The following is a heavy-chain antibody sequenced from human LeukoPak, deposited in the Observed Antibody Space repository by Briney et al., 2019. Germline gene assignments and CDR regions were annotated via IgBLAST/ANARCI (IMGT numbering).Heavy chain of an antibody. CDR1: GGSFSGYY. J-gene: IGHJ4*02. Sequence: PSETLSLTCSVYGGSFSGYYWSWIRQPPGKGLEWIGEINHSGSTNYNPSLKSRVAISVDTSKNQFSLKLTSVTAADTAVYYCARHGSSSYGYFDYWGQGTLVTVSS. CDR3: ARHGSSSYGYFDY. CDR2: INHSGST. D-gene: IGHD5-18*01. V-gene: IGHV4-34*01.